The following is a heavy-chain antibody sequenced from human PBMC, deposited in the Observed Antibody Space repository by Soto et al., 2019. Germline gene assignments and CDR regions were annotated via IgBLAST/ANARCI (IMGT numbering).Heavy chain of an antibody. CDR3: ATDLDLEPSGVAY. J-gene: IGHJ4*02. Sequence: QVQLVESGGGVVQPGRSLRLSCAASGFTFSSYAMHWVRQAPGKGLEWVAVISYDGSNKYYADSVKGRFPISRDNSKNTLYLPMHSLRAEDTAVYYCATDLDLEPSGVAYWGQGTLVTVSS. CDR2: ISYDGSNK. D-gene: IGHD1-1*01. CDR1: GFTFSSYA. V-gene: IGHV3-30-3*01.